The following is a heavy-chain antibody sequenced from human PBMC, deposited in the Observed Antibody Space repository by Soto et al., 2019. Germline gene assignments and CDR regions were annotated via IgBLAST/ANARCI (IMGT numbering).Heavy chain of an antibody. CDR3: AREDKAYYDFWSGYYPPCFDY. J-gene: IGHJ4*02. Sequence: GASVKVSCKASGYTFTGYYMHWVRQAPGQGLEWMGWINPNSGGTNYAQKFQGWVTMTRDTPISTAYMELSRLRSDDTAVYYCAREDKAYYDFWSGYYPPCFDYWGQGTLVTVSS. CDR1: GYTFTGYY. V-gene: IGHV1-2*04. D-gene: IGHD3-3*01. CDR2: INPNSGGT.